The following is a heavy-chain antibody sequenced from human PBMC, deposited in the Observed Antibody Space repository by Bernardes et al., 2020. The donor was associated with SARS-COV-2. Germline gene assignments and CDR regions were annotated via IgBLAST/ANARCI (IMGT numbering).Heavy chain of an antibody. CDR3: AKAEITMVRGVIIFDY. J-gene: IGHJ4*02. D-gene: IGHD3-10*01. Sequence: VGSLRLSCAASGFTFSSYAMSWVRQAPGKGLAWVSAISGSGSSTYYADSVKGRFTISRDNSKNTLYLQMNSLRAEDTAVYYCAKAEITMVRGVIIFDYWGQGTLVTVSS. CDR2: ISGSGSST. CDR1: GFTFSSYA. V-gene: IGHV3-23*01.